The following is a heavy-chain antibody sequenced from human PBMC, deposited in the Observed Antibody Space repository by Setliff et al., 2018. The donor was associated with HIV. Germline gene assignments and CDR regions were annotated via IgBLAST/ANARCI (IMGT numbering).Heavy chain of an antibody. J-gene: IGHJ6*02. CDR2: ISPTGNT. Sequence: SETLSLTCSVSGASISSYYWSWIRQPPGKGLEWIGYISPTGNTNYNPSLKSRVTISTDTSKNQFSLKLSSVTAADTAVYYCARDPTNYNFWSGYRVEGYGMDVWGQGTTVTVSS. V-gene: IGHV4-59*01. D-gene: IGHD3-3*01. CDR1: GASISSYY. CDR3: ARDPTNYNFWSGYRVEGYGMDV.